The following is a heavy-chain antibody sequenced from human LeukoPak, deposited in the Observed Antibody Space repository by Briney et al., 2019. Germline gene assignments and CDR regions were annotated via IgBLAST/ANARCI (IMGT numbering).Heavy chain of an antibody. D-gene: IGHD5-12*01. V-gene: IGHV4-59*08. J-gene: IGHJ3*02. Sequence: SETLSLTCTVSGGSISSYYWSWIRQPPGKGLEWIGYIYYSGSTNYNTSLKSRVTISVDTSKNQFSLKLSSVTAADTAVYYCARHRDGYNWSDAFDIWGQGTMVTVSS. CDR2: IYYSGST. CDR3: ARHRDGYNWSDAFDI. CDR1: GGSISSYY.